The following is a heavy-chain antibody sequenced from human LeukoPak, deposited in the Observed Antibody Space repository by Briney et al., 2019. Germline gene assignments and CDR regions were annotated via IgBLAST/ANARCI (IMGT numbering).Heavy chain of an antibody. CDR3: ARPTTEGSSWYWCFDP. V-gene: IGHV3-74*01. CDR1: GVTFSSYW. CDR2: INNDGSST. Sequence: GGALRLSCAASGVTFSSYWMHWVRQAPGKGLVWVSRINNDGSSTSYADSVKGRFTISRDNAKNTLYLQMNSLRAEDTGVYYCARPTTEGSSWYWCFDPWGQGTLVTVSS. J-gene: IGHJ5*02. D-gene: IGHD6-13*01.